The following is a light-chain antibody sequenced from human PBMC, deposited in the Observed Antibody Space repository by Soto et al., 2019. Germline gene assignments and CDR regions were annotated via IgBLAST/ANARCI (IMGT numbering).Light chain of an antibody. J-gene: IGKJ4*01. CDR2: GAS. V-gene: IGKV3-20*01. Sequence: GSLSLSPWERATLSCRSSQSVSSSYLAWYQQKPGQAPRLLIYGASSRATGIPDRFSGSESGTDFTLTINRLEPEDFAVYYCQQYGSSPLTFGGGTKVDIK. CDR1: QSVSSSY. CDR3: QQYGSSPLT.